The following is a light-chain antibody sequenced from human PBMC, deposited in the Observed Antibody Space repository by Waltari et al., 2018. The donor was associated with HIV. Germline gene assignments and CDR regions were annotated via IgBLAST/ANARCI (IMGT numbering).Light chain of an antibody. V-gene: IGLV1-44*01. Sequence: QSVLTQSPSASGTPGQRVTISCSGSISIIGGNTVSWYQHLPGTAPKLLIYSNNQRPSGVPDRFSGSKSGTSASLAISGLQSEDEADYYCAAWDANLNGRLFGGGTKLTVL. CDR1: ISIIGGNT. J-gene: IGLJ2*01. CDR3: AAWDANLNGRL. CDR2: SNN.